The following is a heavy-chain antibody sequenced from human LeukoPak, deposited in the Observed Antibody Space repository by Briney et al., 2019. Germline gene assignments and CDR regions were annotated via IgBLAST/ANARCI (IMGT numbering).Heavy chain of an antibody. CDR2: IHTSGNP. CDR1: GGSVSSGNFY. J-gene: IGHJ3*02. CDR3: ARDRGGDSFDI. V-gene: IGHV4-61*02. Sequence: PSQTLSLTCTVSGGSVSSGNFYWTWIRQPAGNQLEWIGRIHTSGNPNHNPSLWSRVTISTDTSKNQFSLTLNFVTAADTAVYYCARDRGGDSFDIWGQGTTVTVSS. D-gene: IGHD2-21*01.